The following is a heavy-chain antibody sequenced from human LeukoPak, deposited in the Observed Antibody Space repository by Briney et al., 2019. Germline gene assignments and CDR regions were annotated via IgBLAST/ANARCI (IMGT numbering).Heavy chain of an antibody. J-gene: IGHJ4*02. Sequence: SETLSLTCAVYGGSFSGYYWSWIRQPPGKGLEWIGEINHSGSTNYNPSLKSRVTMSVDTSKNQFSLKLSSVTAADTAVYYCARGDYYDSSGYYYIDYWGQGTLVTVSS. V-gene: IGHV4-34*01. CDR2: INHSGST. D-gene: IGHD3-22*01. CDR3: ARGDYYDSSGYYYIDY. CDR1: GGSFSGYY.